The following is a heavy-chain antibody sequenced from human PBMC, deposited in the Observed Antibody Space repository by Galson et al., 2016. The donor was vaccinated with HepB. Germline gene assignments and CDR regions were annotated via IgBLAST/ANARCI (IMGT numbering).Heavy chain of an antibody. CDR2: IHTGGST. Sequence: SLRLSCAASGFTVSSKYMSWVRQAPGKGLEWVSVIHTGGSTYYADSVEGRFTISRDNSKNTLYLQMNSLRAEDTAVYFCARERFCTSAACYVGTAFHIAGQGTMVTVSS. V-gene: IGHV3-53*01. J-gene: IGHJ3*02. CDR1: GFTVSSKY. CDR3: ARERFCTSAACYVGTAFHI. D-gene: IGHD2-2*01.